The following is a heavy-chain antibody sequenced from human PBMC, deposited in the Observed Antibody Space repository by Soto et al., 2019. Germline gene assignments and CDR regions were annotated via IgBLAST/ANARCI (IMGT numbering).Heavy chain of an antibody. Sequence: GVLSLSCAASRVTFTRYAIHCVRPAPGKGLEWVAVISYDGSNKYYADSVKGRFTISRDNSKNTLYLQMNSLRAEDTAVYYCGSERGYYDSSGYYSDYWGQGTLVTVS. CDR3: GSERGYYDSSGYYSDY. V-gene: IGHV3-30-3*01. CDR2: ISYDGSNK. CDR1: RVTFTRYA. D-gene: IGHD3-22*01. J-gene: IGHJ4*02.